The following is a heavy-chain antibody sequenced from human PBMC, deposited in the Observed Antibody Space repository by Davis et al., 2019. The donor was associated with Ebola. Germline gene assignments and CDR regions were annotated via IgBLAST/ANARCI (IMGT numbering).Heavy chain of an antibody. CDR1: GYSFTSYW. V-gene: IGHV5-51*01. D-gene: IGHD4-11*01. Sequence: GESLKISCQASGYSFTSYWIGWVRQMPGKGLEWMGIIHPSDSDTRYSPSFQGQVTMSVDKSISTAYLHWSSLRASDTAMYFCARRRVDYTWYYWGQGTLVSVSS. CDR3: ARRRVDYTWYY. J-gene: IGHJ4*02. CDR2: IHPSDSDT.